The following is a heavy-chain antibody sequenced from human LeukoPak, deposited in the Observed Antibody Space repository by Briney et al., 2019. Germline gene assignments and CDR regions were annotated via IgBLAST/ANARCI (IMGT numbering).Heavy chain of an antibody. V-gene: IGHV4-59*01. CDR3: ARGSISGSSWASSYYYYYYYMDV. CDR2: IYYSGST. D-gene: IGHD6-13*01. CDR1: GGSISSYY. J-gene: IGHJ6*03. Sequence: SETLSLTCTVSGGSISSYYWSWIRQPPGKGLEWIGYIYYSGSTNYNPSLKSRVTISVDTSKNQFSLKLSSVTAADTAVYYCARGSISGSSWASSYYYYYYYMDVWGKGTTVTISS.